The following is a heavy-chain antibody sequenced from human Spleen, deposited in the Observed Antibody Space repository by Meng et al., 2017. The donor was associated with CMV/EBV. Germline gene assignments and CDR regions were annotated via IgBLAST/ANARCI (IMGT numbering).Heavy chain of an antibody. V-gene: IGHV1-46*01. CDR1: GYTFTSYY. CDR2: INPSGGST. CDR3: ARPATQGIIYYYYGKDV. D-gene: IGHD2-15*01. Sequence: ASVKVSCKASGYTFTSYYMHWVRQAPGQGLEWMGIINPSGGSTSYAQKFQGRVTMTRDTSTSTVYMELSSLRSEDTAVYYCARPATQGIIYYYYGKDVWGQGTTVTVSS. J-gene: IGHJ6*02.